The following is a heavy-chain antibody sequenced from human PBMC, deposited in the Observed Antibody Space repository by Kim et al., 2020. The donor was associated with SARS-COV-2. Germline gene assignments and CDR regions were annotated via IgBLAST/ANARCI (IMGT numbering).Heavy chain of an antibody. J-gene: IGHJ4*02. D-gene: IGHD4-4*01. CDR2: VNAANDKT. CDR3: ARDMNPTVYDY. V-gene: IGHV1-3*01. Sequence: ASVKVSCKAFGYTFKSYPIHWLRQAPGQRLERMGWVNAANDKTKYSQKFQGRVTITRDTSANTAYMDLSSLTSEDTAIYYCARDMNPTVYDYWGQGTLVTVSS. CDR1: GYTFKSYP.